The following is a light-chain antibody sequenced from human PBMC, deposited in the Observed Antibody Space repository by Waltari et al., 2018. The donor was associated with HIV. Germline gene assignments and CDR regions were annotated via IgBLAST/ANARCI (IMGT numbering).Light chain of an antibody. CDR1: SSDVGGYNS. J-gene: IGLJ2*01. V-gene: IGLV2-8*01. CDR2: DVN. CDR3: SAYAGSNNLVL. Sequence: QSVLTQPPYASGSLGQSVTISCTGTSSDVGGYNSVSWYQQYPGEAPKLIIYDVNKRPSGVSDRFSGSKSGNTASLTVSGLQGEDEAQYYCSAYAGSNNLVLFGGGTKLTVL.